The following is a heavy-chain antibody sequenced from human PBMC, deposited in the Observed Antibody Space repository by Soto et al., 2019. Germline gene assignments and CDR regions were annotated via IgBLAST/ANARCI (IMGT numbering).Heavy chain of an antibody. D-gene: IGHD3-16*01. CDR1: AYTFTTYG. V-gene: IGHV1-18*01. CDR2: ISGYNGQT. CDR3: ARDTRKQLWVEGLNAMDV. J-gene: IGHJ6*02. Sequence: QVQLVQSGPEVKKSGASVKVSCKASAYTFTTYGVSWVRQAPGQGLEWMGRISGYNGQTNYAQKFRGRVTFTTDTSTSPAEMELRSLRPDDTAMYSCARDTRKQLWVEGLNAMDVWAHGTTVTVS.